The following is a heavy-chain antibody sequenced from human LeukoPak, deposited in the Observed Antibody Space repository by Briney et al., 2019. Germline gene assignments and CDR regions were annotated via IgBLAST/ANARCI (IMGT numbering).Heavy chain of an antibody. V-gene: IGHV3-13*01. D-gene: IGHD7-27*01. CDR1: GFTLSSYD. J-gene: IGHJ5*02. CDR3: TRGGDGFDP. CDR2: IATAGDT. Sequence: GGSLRLSCAASGFTLSSYDIHWVRQPTGKGLEWVSAIATAGDTFYSASVKGRFTISRENAKNSLYLQMNSLRVGDTAVYYCTRGGDGFDPWGQGTLVTGSS.